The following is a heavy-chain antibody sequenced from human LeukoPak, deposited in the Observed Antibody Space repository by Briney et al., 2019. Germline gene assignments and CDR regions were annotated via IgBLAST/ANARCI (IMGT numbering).Heavy chain of an antibody. J-gene: IGHJ4*02. CDR1: GGSISSSTNW. CDR2: INPSRNT. CDR3: ARRYDFWSGYPPPLDY. V-gene: IGHV4-4*02. Sequence: SETLSLTCAVSGGSISSSTNWWSWIRQPPGKGLEWIGQINPSRNTNYNPSLKSRVTISVDTSKKQFSLKLSSVTAADTAVYYCARRYDFWSGYPPPLDYWGQGTLVTVSS. D-gene: IGHD3-3*01.